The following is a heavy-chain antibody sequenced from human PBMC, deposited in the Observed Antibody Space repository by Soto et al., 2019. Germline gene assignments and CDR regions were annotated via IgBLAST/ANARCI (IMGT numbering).Heavy chain of an antibody. CDR3: ASDPSDRHFDY. D-gene: IGHD2-21*02. CDR1: GGSFSGYY. V-gene: IGHV4-34*01. CDR2: INHSGST. J-gene: IGHJ4*02. Sequence: PSETLSLTCAVYGGSFSGYYWSWIRQPPGKGLEWIGEINHSGSTNYNPSLKSRVTISVDTSKNQFSLKLSSVTAADTAVYYCASDPSDRHFDYWGQGTLVTVSS.